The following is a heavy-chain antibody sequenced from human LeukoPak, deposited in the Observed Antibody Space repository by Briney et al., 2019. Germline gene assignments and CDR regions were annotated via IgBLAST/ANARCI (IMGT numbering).Heavy chain of an antibody. Sequence: SETLSLTCSVSGVSISSYYWSWIRQPPGKGLEWIGYTYYSGSTNYHPSLKSRVTISVDTSKNQFSLKLSSVTAADTAVYYCARGGRGYSGYVIDYWGQGTLVTVSS. J-gene: IGHJ4*02. CDR1: GVSISSYY. CDR3: ARGGRGYSGYVIDY. V-gene: IGHV4-59*01. CDR2: TYYSGST. D-gene: IGHD5-12*01.